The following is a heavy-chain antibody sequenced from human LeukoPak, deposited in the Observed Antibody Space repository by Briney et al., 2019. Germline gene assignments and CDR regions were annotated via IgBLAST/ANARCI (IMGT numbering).Heavy chain of an antibody. Sequence: ASVKVSCKASGYTFTSYDINWVRQATGQGLEWMGWMNPNSGNTGYAQKCQGRVTMTRNTSISTAYMELSSLRSEDTAVYYCARVATPYYYDSSGYYYSRYYFDYWGQGTLVTVSS. V-gene: IGHV1-8*01. CDR3: ARVATPYYYDSSGYYYSRYYFDY. CDR2: MNPNSGNT. J-gene: IGHJ4*02. D-gene: IGHD3-22*01. CDR1: GYTFTSYD.